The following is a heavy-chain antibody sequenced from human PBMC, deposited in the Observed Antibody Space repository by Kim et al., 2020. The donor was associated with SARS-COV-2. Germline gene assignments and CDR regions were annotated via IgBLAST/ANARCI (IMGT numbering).Heavy chain of an antibody. D-gene: IGHD6-6*01. CDR3: TAWGSSSAPLDY. V-gene: IGHV3-15*01. J-gene: IGHJ4*02. Sequence: DYAAPVKGRFTISRDDSKNTLYLQMNSLKTEDTAVYYCTAWGSSSAPLDYWGQGTLVTVSS.